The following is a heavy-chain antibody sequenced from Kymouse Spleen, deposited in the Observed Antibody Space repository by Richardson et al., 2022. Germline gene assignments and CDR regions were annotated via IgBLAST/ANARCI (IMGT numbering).Heavy chain of an antibody. J-gene: IGHJ4*02. V-gene: IGHV4-34*01. CDR2: INHSGST. CDR1: GGSFSGYY. D-gene: IGHD3-9*01. Sequence: QVQLQQWGAGLLKPSETLSLTCAVYGGSFSGYYWSWIRQPPGKGLEWIGEINHSGSTNYNPSLKSRVTISVDTSKNQFSLKLSSVTAADTAVYYCARGGVTIF*LGYWGQGTLVTVSS. CDR3: ARGGVTIF*LGY.